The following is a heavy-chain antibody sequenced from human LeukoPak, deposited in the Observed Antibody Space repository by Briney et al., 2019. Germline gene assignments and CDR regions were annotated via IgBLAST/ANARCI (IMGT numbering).Heavy chain of an antibody. D-gene: IGHD2-15*01. J-gene: IGHJ3*02. V-gene: IGHV1-8*03. CDR2: MNPNSGNT. Sequence: ASVKVSCKASGYTFTSYDINWVRQATGQGLEWMGWMNPNSGNTGYAQKFQGRVTITRNTSISTAYMELSSLRSEDTAVYYCARVGYCSGGSCYSLLAFDIWGQGTMVTVSS. CDR3: ARVGYCSGGSCYSLLAFDI. CDR1: GYTFTSYD.